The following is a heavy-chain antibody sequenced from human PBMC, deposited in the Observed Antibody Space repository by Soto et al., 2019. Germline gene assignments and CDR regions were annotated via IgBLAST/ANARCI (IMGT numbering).Heavy chain of an antibody. CDR3: AITTSTVSYWFDP. CDR2: IKEDGGEQ. V-gene: IGHV3-7*03. CDR1: GFSFSSYG. J-gene: IGHJ5*02. Sequence: LRLSCAASGFSFSSYGMSWVRQAPGKGPEWVANIKEDGGEQHYVDSVKGRFTISRDNTENSLFLQMNNLRAEDSAIYYCAITTSTVSYWFDPWGPGTQVTVS. D-gene: IGHD4-4*01.